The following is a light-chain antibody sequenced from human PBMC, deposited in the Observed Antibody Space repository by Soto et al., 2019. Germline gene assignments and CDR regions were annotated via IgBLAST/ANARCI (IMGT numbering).Light chain of an antibody. J-gene: IGLJ2*01. CDR3: SSYTSSSTLG. Sequence: QSVLTQPASVSGSPGQSITISCTGTSSDVGGYNYVSWYQQHPGKAPKLMIHDVSHRPSGVSNRFSGSKSGNTASLTISGLQADDEADYYCSSYTSSSTLGFGGGTKLTVL. V-gene: IGLV2-14*01. CDR2: DVS. CDR1: SSDVGGYNY.